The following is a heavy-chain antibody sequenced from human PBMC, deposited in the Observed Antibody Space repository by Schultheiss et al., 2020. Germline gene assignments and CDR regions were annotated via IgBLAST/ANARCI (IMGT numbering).Heavy chain of an antibody. CDR2: ISGSGGST. Sequence: GGSLRLSCAASGFTFSSYWMHWVRQAPGKGLVWVSAISGSGGSTYYADSVKGRFTISRDNSKNTLYLQMNSLRAEDTAVYYCASGAAGTGRAVPFDYWGQGTLVTVSS. D-gene: IGHD6-13*01. J-gene: IGHJ4*02. V-gene: IGHV3-23*01. CDR1: GFTFSSYW. CDR3: ASGAAGTGRAVPFDY.